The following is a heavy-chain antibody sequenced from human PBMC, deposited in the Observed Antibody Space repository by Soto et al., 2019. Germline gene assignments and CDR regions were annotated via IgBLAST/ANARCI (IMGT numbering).Heavy chain of an antibody. V-gene: IGHV1-18*04. CDR1: GYTFTSYG. J-gene: IGHJ3*01. Sequence: ASVKVSCKASGYTFTSYGISWVRQAPGQGLEWMGWISAYNGNTNYAQKLQGRVTMTTDTSTSTAYMELRSLRSDDTAVYYCASDLTPRVMITLGGAHLGWGQGTMVTVSS. CDR3: ASDLTPRVMITLGGAHLG. D-gene: IGHD3-16*01. CDR2: ISAYNGNT.